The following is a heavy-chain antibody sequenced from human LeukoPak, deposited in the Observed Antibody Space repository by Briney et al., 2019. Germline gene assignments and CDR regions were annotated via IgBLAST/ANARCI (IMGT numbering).Heavy chain of an antibody. Sequence: GGSLRLSCAASGFTFSSYWMHWVRQAPGKGLVWVSRISSEGSSISYADSVKGRFTISRDNAKNTLYLQMNSLRDEDSAAYYCARVYLERLTAGYFDHWGQGTWVTVSP. CDR1: GFTFSSYW. J-gene: IGHJ4*02. V-gene: IGHV3-74*01. D-gene: IGHD2-8*01. CDR3: ARVYLERLTAGYFDH. CDR2: ISSEGSSI.